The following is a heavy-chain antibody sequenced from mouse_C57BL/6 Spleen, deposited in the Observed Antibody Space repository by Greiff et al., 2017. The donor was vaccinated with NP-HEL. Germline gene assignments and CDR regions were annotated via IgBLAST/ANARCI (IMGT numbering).Heavy chain of an antibody. D-gene: IGHD2-3*01. V-gene: IGHV1-82*01. J-gene: IGHJ2*01. CDR2: IYPGDGDT. CDR1: GYAFSSSW. Sequence: VQLQQSGPELVKPGASVKISCKASGYAFSSSWMNWVKQRPGKGLEWIGRIYPGDGDTNYNGKFKGKATLTADKSSSTAYMQLSSLTSEDSAVYFGARGGGYYAFDYWGQGTTLTVSS. CDR3: ARGGGYYAFDY.